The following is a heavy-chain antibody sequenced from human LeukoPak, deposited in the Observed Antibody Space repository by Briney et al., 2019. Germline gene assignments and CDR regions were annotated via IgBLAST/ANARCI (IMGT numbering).Heavy chain of an antibody. CDR1: VYSFTNYW. J-gene: IGHJ2*01. Sequence: GESLKISCTGSVYSFTNYWIGWVRPMPGKGLEWMGIIYPGDSDTRYSPSFQGQVTISADKSINTAYLQWSSLKASDTAMYYCARKPPSTTGFYWYFDLWGRGTLVTVSS. CDR2: IYPGDSDT. CDR3: ARKPPSTTGFYWYFDL. D-gene: IGHD1-1*01. V-gene: IGHV5-51*01.